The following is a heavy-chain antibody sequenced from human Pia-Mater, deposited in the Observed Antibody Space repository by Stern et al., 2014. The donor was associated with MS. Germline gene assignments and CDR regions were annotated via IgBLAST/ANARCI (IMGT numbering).Heavy chain of an antibody. CDR3: ARQYSSYPDY. V-gene: IGHV1-2*06. D-gene: IGHD4-11*01. J-gene: IGHJ4*02. CDR1: GYTFTGHY. Sequence: VQLVESGAEVGKPGASVKVSCKASGYTFTGHYVHWGRQAPGQGLEWVGRIGPTSGATNFAQKFQGRVTLTRDPSISTAYMELSSLTSDDPAVYYCARQYSSYPDYWGQGTLVTVSS. CDR2: IGPTSGAT.